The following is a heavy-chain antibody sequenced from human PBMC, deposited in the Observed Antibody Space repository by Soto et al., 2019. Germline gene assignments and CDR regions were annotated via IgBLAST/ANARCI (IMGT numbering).Heavy chain of an antibody. CDR1: GGGNLRDYL. Sequence: ASVKVSCKASGGGNLRDYLTTWVRQARGQRLEWIGWIVVGSGNTNYAQKFQERVTITRDMSTSTAYMELSSLRSEDTAVYYCAADRIFGVVILWGQGTLVTVSS. CDR3: AADRIFGVVIL. CDR2: IVVGSGNT. J-gene: IGHJ4*02. V-gene: IGHV1-58*02. D-gene: IGHD3-3*02.